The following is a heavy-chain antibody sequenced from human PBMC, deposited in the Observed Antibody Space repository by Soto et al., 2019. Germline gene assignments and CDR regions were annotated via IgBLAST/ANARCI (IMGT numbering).Heavy chain of an antibody. V-gene: IGHV1-69*12. CDR2: IIPIFGTV. J-gene: IGHJ1*01. CDR3: ATCGERDYYEHSGWR. Sequence: QVQLVQSGAEVKKPGSSVKVSCKASGGTFSNYALDWVRQAPGQGLEWMGGIIPIFGTVRHAQNFQGRVTITADEATATAYMELSSLRYEDTAMYYCATCGERDYYEHSGWRWGQGTLVTVSS. D-gene: IGHD3-22*01. CDR1: GGTFSNYA.